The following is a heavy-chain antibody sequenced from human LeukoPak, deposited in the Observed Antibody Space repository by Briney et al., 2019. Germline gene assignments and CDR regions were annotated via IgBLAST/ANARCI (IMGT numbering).Heavy chain of an antibody. V-gene: IGHV3-30*18. J-gene: IGHJ4*02. Sequence: PGGSLRLSCAASGFTFTNFGIHWVRQAPGKGLEWVTFISYDGSDKSYADSVKGRFTISRDNSKNTLSLQMNSLRVEDTAVYYCAKDISIGWSFEHWGQETLVSVSS. CDR2: ISYDGSDK. CDR3: AKDISIGWSFEH. CDR1: GFTFTNFG. D-gene: IGHD6-19*01.